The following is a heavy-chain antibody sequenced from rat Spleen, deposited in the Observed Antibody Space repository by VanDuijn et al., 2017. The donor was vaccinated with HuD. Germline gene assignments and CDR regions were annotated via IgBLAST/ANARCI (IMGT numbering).Heavy chain of an antibody. V-gene: IGHV5-22*01. J-gene: IGHJ4*01. Sequence: EVQLVESGGGLVQPGRSMKFSCAASGFTFSDYDMAWVRQAPTKGLEWVASISYDGSTTYYRDSVKGRFTISRDNAKSTLYLQMDSLRSEDTATYYCARQDNSGYNYVMDAWGQGASVTVSS. CDR2: ISYDGSTT. D-gene: IGHD4-3*01. CDR3: ARQDNSGYNYVMDA. CDR1: GFTFSDYD.